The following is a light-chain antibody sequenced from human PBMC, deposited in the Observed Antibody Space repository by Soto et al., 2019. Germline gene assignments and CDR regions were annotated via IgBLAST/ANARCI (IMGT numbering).Light chain of an antibody. CDR2: DVS. J-gene: IGLJ1*01. CDR3: CSYAGSFIFV. Sequence: QSALTQPRSVSGAPGQSVTISCTGSSSDIGNYNYVSWYQQYPGKALKLITYDVSKRPSGVPDRFFGSKFGNTASLPIAGLQAEDEADYYCCSYAGSFIFVFGTGTKVTVL. V-gene: IGLV2-11*01. CDR1: SSDIGNYNY.